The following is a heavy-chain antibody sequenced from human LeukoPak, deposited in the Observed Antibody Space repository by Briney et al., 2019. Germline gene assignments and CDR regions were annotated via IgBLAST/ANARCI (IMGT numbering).Heavy chain of an antibody. CDR3: ARDVDTAMVLNWFDP. Sequence: SETLSLTCTVSGGSISSYYWSWIRQPAGKGLEWIGRIYTSGSTNYNPSLKSRVTMSVDTSKNQSSLKLSSVTAADTAVYYCARDVDTAMVLNWFDPWGQGTLVTVSS. D-gene: IGHD5-18*01. J-gene: IGHJ5*02. CDR2: IYTSGST. V-gene: IGHV4-4*07. CDR1: GGSISSYY.